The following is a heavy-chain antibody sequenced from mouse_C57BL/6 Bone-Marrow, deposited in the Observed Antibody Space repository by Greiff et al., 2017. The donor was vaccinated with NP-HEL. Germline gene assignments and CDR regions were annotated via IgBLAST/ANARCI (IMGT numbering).Heavy chain of an antibody. J-gene: IGHJ3*01. CDR2: SRNKANDYTT. V-gene: IGHV7-1*01. CDR3: ARDAGLAY. Sequence: EVKLVESGGGLVQSGRSLRLSCATSGFTFSDFYMEWVRQAPGKGLEWIAASRNKANDYTTEYSASGKGRFIVSRDTSQSILYLQMNALRAEDTAIYYCARDAGLAYWGQGTLVTVSA. CDR1: GFTFSDFY.